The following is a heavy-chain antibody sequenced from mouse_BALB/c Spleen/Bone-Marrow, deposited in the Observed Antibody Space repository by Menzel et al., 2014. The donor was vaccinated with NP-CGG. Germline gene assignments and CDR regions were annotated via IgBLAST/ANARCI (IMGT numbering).Heavy chain of an antibody. Sequence: QVHVKQSGADLVRPGSSVKISCKASGYALSSYWMNWVKQRPGQGLEWIGQIYPGDGDTNYNGRFKGKATLTADKSSSTAYMQLSSLTSEDSAVYFCARSLYYGSSYPLYAMDYWGQGTSVTVSS. CDR3: ARSLYYGSSYPLYAMDY. CDR2: IYPGDGDT. V-gene: IGHV1-80*01. D-gene: IGHD1-1*01. J-gene: IGHJ4*01. CDR1: GYALSSYW.